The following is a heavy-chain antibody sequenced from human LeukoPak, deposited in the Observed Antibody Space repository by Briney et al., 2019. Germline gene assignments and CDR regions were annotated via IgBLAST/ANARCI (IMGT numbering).Heavy chain of an antibody. CDR3: AKWGPHCVGDYCPALDS. V-gene: IGHV3-7*01. CDR1: RFTFSNYW. CDR2: INQDGSKK. D-gene: IGHD2-21*02. J-gene: IGHJ4*02. Sequence: GGSLRLSCVASRFTFSNYWMSWVRQAPGKGLGWVANINQDGSKKPYADSMKGRFTISRDNAKESLYLQLNSLRVDDTAVYYCAKWGPHCVGDYCPALDSWGQGTLVTVSS.